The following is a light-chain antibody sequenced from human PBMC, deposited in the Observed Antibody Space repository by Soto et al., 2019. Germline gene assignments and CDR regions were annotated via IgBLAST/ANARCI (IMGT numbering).Light chain of an antibody. CDR2: NAS. J-gene: IGKJ1*01. CDR1: QNISSY. CDR3: QQYDNRPTWT. V-gene: IGKV1-33*01. Sequence: DVQMTQSPSSLSASVGGSVTITCRESQNISSYLNWYQQKPGQAPKLLIYNASNLETGVPSRFSGSGSGTDFTFTISSLQPEDIATDYYQQYDNRPTWTFGQGTKVDIK.